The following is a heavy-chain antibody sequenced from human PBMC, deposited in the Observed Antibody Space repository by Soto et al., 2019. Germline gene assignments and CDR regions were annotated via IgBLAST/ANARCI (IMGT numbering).Heavy chain of an antibody. CDR1: GGSISSGGYY. CDR2: IYYSGST. CDR3: ARVSTIKYCSGGSCYSRYYGMDV. V-gene: IGHV4-31*03. D-gene: IGHD2-15*01. J-gene: IGHJ6*02. Sequence: SETLSLTCTVSGGSISSGGYYWSWIRQHPGKGLEWIGYIYYSGSTYYNPSLKSRVTISVDTSKNQFSLKLSSVTAADTAVYYCARVSTIKYCSGGSCYSRYYGMDVWGQGTTVTVSS.